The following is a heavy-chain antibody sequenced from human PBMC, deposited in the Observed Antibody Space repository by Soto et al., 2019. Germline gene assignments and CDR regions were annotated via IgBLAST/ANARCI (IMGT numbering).Heavy chain of an antibody. V-gene: IGHV3-23*01. J-gene: IGHJ4*02. CDR2: ISGSGGST. Sequence: GGSLRLSCAASGFTFSSYAMSWVRQAPGKGLEWVSAISGSGGSTYYADSVKGRFTISRDNSKNTLYLQMNSLRAEDTAVYYCAKGLRPSIDYGDYLALDYWGQGTLVTVSS. D-gene: IGHD4-17*01. CDR3: AKGLRPSIDYGDYLALDY. CDR1: GFTFSSYA.